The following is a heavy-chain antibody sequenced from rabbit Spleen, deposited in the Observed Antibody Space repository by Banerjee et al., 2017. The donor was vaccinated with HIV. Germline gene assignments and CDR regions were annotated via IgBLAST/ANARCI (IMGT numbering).Heavy chain of an antibody. J-gene: IGHJ6*01. D-gene: IGHD1-1*01. Sequence: QSLEESGGDLVKPGASLTLTCTASGVSFSISSYMCWVRQAPGKGLEWIACIDSGSSGFTYYATWVNGRFTISSHDAQNTLYLQLSSLTVADTATYFCVRARPYPFVLWGPGTLVTVS. CDR3: VRARPYPFVL. V-gene: IGHV1S40*01. CDR2: IDSGSSGFT. CDR1: GVSFSISSY.